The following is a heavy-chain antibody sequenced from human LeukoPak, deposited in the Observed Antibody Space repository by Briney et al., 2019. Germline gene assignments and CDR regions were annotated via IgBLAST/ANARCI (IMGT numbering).Heavy chain of an antibody. Sequence: PSETLSLTCNVSGGSISSGDYYWSWIRQPPGKGLEWIGYIYFSESTYYNPSLKSRVTISADTSKNQFSLKMSSVTAADAAVYFCARAMTYYNWFDPWGQGTLVTVSS. CDR1: GGSISSGDYY. CDR3: ARAMTYYNWFDP. D-gene: IGHD2-8*01. CDR2: IYFSEST. V-gene: IGHV4-30-4*01. J-gene: IGHJ5*02.